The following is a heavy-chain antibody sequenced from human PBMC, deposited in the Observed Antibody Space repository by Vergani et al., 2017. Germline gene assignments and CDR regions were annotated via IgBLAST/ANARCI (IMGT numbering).Heavy chain of an antibody. CDR3: ARDKKQRRPRACDL. Sequence: QVQLQESGPGLVKPSQTLSLTCTVSGASINNDFYYWHWIRQPAGKGLEWIGRIYVSGITDYNSSLQSRVSMSVDTSKNQFSLTLTSVTAADTAVYYCARDKKQRRPRACDLWGQGTMDTVSS. D-gene: IGHD6-6*01. J-gene: IGHJ3*01. V-gene: IGHV4-61*02. CDR1: GASINNDFYY. CDR2: IYVSGIT.